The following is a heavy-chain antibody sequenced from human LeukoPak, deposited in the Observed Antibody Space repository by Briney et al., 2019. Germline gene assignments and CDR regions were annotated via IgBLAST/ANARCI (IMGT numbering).Heavy chain of an antibody. CDR2: IIPIFGTA. CDR1: GGTFSSYA. D-gene: IGHD6-13*01. V-gene: IGHV1-69*05. J-gene: IGHJ5*02. Sequence: ASVKVSCKASGGTFSSYAISWVRQAPGQGLEWMGRIIPIFGTANYAQKFQGRVTITTDESTSTAYMELSSLRSEDTAVYYCARVRGDYSSSWYDHWFDPWGQGTLVTVSS. CDR3: ARVRGDYSSSWYDHWFDP.